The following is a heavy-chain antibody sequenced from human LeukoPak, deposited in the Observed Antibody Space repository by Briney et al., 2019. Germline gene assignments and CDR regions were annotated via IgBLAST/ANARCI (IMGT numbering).Heavy chain of an antibody. V-gene: IGHV1-69*01. J-gene: IGHJ5*02. Sequence: GSSVKVSCKASGGTFSSYAISWVRQAPGQGLEWIGGIIPIFGTANYAQKFQGRVTITADESTSTAYMELSSLRSEDTAVYYCASHHYDILTGYYIKFGTNWFDPWGQGTLVTVSS. D-gene: IGHD3-9*01. CDR1: GGTFSSYA. CDR3: ASHHYDILTGYYIKFGTNWFDP. CDR2: IIPIFGTA.